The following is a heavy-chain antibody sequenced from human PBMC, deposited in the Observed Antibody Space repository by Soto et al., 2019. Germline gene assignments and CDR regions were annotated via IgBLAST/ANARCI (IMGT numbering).Heavy chain of an antibody. CDR2: IAPIFGTT. V-gene: IGHV1-69*13. J-gene: IGHJ3*02. Sequence: ASVKVSCKASGGTFGSDPISWVRRAPGQGREWMGGIAPIFGTTNFAQKFQGRLTITADEATSTAYMDLSSLRFEDTAVYYCAKERISSGWYAIGPFDIWGQGTMVTVSS. CDR3: AKERISSGWYAIGPFDI. D-gene: IGHD6-19*01. CDR1: GGTFGSDP.